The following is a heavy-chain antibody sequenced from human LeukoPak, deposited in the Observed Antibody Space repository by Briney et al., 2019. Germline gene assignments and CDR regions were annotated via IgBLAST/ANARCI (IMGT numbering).Heavy chain of an antibody. D-gene: IGHD4-17*01. CDR2: INPNSGDT. J-gene: IGHJ4*02. Sequence: ASVKVSCKASGYTFTGYYIHWVRQAPGQGLEWMGWINPNSGDTNYAQKFQGRVTMTRDTSISTAYMELNSLRSDDTAAYFCARGTTDWGQGTLVTVSS. CDR1: GYTFTGYY. CDR3: ARGTTD. V-gene: IGHV1-2*02.